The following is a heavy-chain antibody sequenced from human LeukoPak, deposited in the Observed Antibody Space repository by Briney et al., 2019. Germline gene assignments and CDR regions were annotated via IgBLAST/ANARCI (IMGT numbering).Heavy chain of an antibody. CDR2: ISGSGGTT. Sequence: GSLRLSCAASGFTFSTYAISWVRQAPGRGLEWVSSISGSGGTTYYADSVKGRFTISRDNSKNTVYLQMNSLRAEDTAVYYCAQDFGWYWGQGTLVTVSS. CDR1: GFTFSTYA. CDR3: AQDFGWY. J-gene: IGHJ4*02. D-gene: IGHD3-10*01. V-gene: IGHV3-23*01.